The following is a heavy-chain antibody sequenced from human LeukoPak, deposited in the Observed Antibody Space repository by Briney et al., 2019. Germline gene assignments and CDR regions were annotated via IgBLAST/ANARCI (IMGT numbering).Heavy chain of an antibody. Sequence: SETLSCTSAVSAYSISSGYYWGWVRQPPGQGLEWIGRTHHSGTTYYNPSLKSRGIISVDTSKNQFSLNLISLTAADTAVYYCARVQESEYCTSTHCYYFDSWGQGTLVTVSS. D-gene: IGHD2-2*01. CDR3: ARVQESEYCTSTHCYYFDS. CDR1: AYSISSGYY. CDR2: THHSGTT. J-gene: IGHJ4*02. V-gene: IGHV4-38-2*01.